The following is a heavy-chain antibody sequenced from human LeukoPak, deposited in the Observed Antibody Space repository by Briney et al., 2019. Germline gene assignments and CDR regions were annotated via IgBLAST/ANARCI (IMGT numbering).Heavy chain of an antibody. D-gene: IGHD6-13*01. CDR1: GLTFTSSA. V-gene: IGHV1-58*02. J-gene: IGHJ4*02. CDR3: AAGSSWYSDY. CDR2: IVVGSGNT. Sequence: GTSVKVSCKASGLTFTSSAMQWVRQARGQRLEWIGWIVVGSGNTNYAQKFQERVTITRDMSTSTAYMELSSLRSEDTAVSYCAAGSSWYSDYWGQGTLVSVSS.